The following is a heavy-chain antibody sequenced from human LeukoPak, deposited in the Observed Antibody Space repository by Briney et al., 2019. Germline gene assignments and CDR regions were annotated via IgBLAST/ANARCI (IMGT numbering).Heavy chain of an antibody. CDR1: GGSISISSYY. V-gene: IGHV4-39*02. CDR3: AREDYTMVRGVPVDF. D-gene: IGHD3-10*01. CDR2: IFYGGTT. Sequence: PSETLSLSCTVSGGSISISSYYRCWIRQPPGKGLEWIGSIFYGGTTHYSPSLKSRVSISVDTSRNQFSLRLTSVTAADAAVYYCAREDYTMVRGVPVDFSGQGTLFTVSS. J-gene: IGHJ4*02.